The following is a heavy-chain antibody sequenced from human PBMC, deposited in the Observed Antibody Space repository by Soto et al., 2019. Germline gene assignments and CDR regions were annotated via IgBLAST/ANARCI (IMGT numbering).Heavy chain of an antibody. Sequence: SETLSLTCIVSGTSMTSYYWGWFRQPPGKGLEWIGYIYYTGTTTYHPSLKSRVTISIDTSRNQFSLKLNSVTAADTAVYYCARLGGYYQAFDQWGQGSLVTVS. CDR3: ARLGGYYQAFDQ. D-gene: IGHD2-21*02. V-gene: IGHV4-59*08. J-gene: IGHJ4*02. CDR1: GTSMTSYY. CDR2: IYYTGTT.